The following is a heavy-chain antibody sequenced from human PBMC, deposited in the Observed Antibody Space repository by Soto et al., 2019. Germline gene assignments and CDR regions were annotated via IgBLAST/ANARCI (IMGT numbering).Heavy chain of an antibody. J-gene: IGHJ4*02. CDR2: LSASGGNT. CDR3: AKLPRAHRYFDD. CDR1: GFTFSNYA. V-gene: IGHV3-23*01. D-gene: IGHD1-20*01. Sequence: EVQLLESGGGLVQPGGSLRFSCAASGFTFSNYAMSWVRQTPGKGLEWVSILSASGGNTYYADSVKGRFTISRDNSKNTLYLQMNSLRAEDTAVYYCAKLPRAHRYFDDWGQGTLVTVSS.